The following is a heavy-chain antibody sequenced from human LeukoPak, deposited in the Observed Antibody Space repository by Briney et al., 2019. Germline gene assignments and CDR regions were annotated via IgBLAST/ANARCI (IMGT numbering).Heavy chain of an antibody. J-gene: IGHJ4*02. CDR1: GGSISSGGYY. V-gene: IGHV4-31*03. CDR3: ASVGTAMVTFDY. D-gene: IGHD5-18*01. Sequence: PSQTLSLTCTVSGGSISSGGYYWSLIRQHPGKGLEWIGYIYYSGSTYYNPSLKSRVTISVDTSKNQFSLKLSSVTAADTAVYYCASVGTAMVTFDYWGQGTLVTVSS. CDR2: IYYSGST.